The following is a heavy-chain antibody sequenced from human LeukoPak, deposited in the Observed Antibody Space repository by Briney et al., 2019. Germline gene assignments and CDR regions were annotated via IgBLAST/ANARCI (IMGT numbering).Heavy chain of an antibody. Sequence: SETLSLTCTVSGGSISSYYWSWIRQPPGKGLEWIGYIYYSGSTNYNPSLKSRVTISVDTSKNQFPLKLSSVTAADTAVYYCARGPEYYDYVWGSYRLDYWGQGTLVTVSS. J-gene: IGHJ4*02. CDR2: IYYSGST. CDR3: ARGPEYYDYVWGSYRLDY. V-gene: IGHV4-59*01. CDR1: GGSISSYY. D-gene: IGHD3-16*02.